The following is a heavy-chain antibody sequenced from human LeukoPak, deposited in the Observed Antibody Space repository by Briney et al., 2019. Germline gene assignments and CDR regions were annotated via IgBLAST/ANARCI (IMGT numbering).Heavy chain of an antibody. Sequence: PETLSLTCTVSGGSISSYYWSWIRQPPGKGLEWIGYIYYSGSTNYNPSLKSRVTISVDTSKNQFSLKLSSMTAADTAVYYCARGTRHQAFDIWGQGTMVTVSS. V-gene: IGHV4-59*01. J-gene: IGHJ3*02. CDR2: IYYSGST. D-gene: IGHD2-2*01. CDR1: GGSISSYY. CDR3: ARGTRHQAFDI.